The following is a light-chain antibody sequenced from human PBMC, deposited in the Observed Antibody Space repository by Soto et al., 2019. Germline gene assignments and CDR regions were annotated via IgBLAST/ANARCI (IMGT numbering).Light chain of an antibody. CDR1: ESISNNY. CDR3: QQYRTSPTLT. Sequence: EIVLTQSPDTLSLSPGEEATLSCRTSESISNNYLAWYQQKAGQAPRLLIYGASGRATGIPDRFSGSGSGTDFTLTISRLEPEDFAVYYCQQYRTSPTLTFGQGTNVEVK. CDR2: GAS. V-gene: IGKV3-20*01. J-gene: IGKJ1*01.